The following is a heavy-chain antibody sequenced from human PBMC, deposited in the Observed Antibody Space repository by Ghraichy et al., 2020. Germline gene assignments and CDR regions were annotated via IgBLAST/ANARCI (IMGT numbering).Heavy chain of an antibody. D-gene: IGHD3-16*01. Sequence: GGSLRLSCAASGFIFTSHVMSWVRQAPGKGLEWVSAISGSGDNTHYADSVKGRFTISRDNSKSTLYLQLNSLRAEDTAVFYCAKGLGAFDIWGQGTMVTVSS. CDR3: AKGLGAFDI. V-gene: IGHV3-23*01. CDR2: ISGSGDNT. CDR1: GFIFTSHV. J-gene: IGHJ3*02.